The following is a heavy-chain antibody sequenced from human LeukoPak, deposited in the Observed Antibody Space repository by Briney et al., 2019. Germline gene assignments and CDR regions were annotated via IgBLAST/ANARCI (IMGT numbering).Heavy chain of an antibody. V-gene: IGHV4-39*01. CDR3: ATHHGDRKFDC. Sequence: SETLSLTCTVSGGSISSSSDYGGWIRHPPGKGLERIGSISYSGSTYYKPSLKSRVTISVDTSKNQFSLKLTSVTAADTAVYYCATHHGDRKFDCWGQGTLATVSS. CDR1: GGSISSSSDY. CDR2: ISYSGST. J-gene: IGHJ4*02. D-gene: IGHD4-17*01.